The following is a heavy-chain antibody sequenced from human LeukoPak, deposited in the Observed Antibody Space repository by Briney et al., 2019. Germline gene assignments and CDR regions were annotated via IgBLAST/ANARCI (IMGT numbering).Heavy chain of an antibody. J-gene: IGHJ2*01. D-gene: IGHD2-15*01. CDR2: IYYSGST. CDR3: ARDFCSGGSCYPWYFDV. CDR1: GGSISSYH. V-gene: IGHV4-59*01. Sequence: SETLSLTCSVSGGSISSYHWSWIRQPPGKGLEWIGYIYYSGSTNYNPSLKSRVTISVDTSKNQFSLKLSSVTAADTAVYYCARDFCSGGSCYPWYFDVWGRGTLVTVSS.